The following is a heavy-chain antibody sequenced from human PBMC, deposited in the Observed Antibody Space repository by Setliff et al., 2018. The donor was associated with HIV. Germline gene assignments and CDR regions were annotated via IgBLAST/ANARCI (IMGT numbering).Heavy chain of an antibody. D-gene: IGHD6-19*01. CDR2: IIPLFGTA. J-gene: IGHJ5*02. CDR1: GGLFSNFA. V-gene: IGHV1-69*13. Sequence: GASVKVSCKASGGLFSNFAFSWVRQAPGQGLEWMGGIIPLFGTADYAQKFQGRVTLTADESTSIAYMELSSLRSEDTAVYYCARDPLRTTRIAVAGTGNWFDPWGQGTLVTVSS. CDR3: ARDPLRTTRIAVAGTGNWFDP.